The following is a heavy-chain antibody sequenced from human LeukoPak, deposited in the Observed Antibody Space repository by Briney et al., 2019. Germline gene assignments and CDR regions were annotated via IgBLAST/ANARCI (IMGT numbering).Heavy chain of an antibody. V-gene: IGHV3-30*18. CDR2: ISYNGYNK. J-gene: IGHJ4*02. CDR1: GFTFSNYG. Sequence: GGSLRLSCAASGFTFSNYGLHWVRQAPGKGLEWVALISYNGYNKDYADSVKGRFTISRDDSRNTLYLQMNSLSAEDTAVYYCAKVGGSSRYLDYWGQGTLVTVSS. D-gene: IGHD6-6*01. CDR3: AKVGGSSRYLDY.